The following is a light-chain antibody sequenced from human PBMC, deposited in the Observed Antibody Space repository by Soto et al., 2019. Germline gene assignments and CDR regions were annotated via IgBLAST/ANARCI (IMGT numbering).Light chain of an antibody. V-gene: IGLV2-14*03. Sequence: QSALTQPASVSGSPGQSITISCTGTRSDVGGYDYVSWYQHHPGKAPKLMIYDVTNRPSRVSNRFSGSKSGNTASLTISGLQAEDEADCYCSSYTTSSTLHVVFGGGTKLTVL. CDR2: DVT. J-gene: IGLJ2*01. CDR1: RSDVGGYDY. CDR3: SSYTTSSTLHVV.